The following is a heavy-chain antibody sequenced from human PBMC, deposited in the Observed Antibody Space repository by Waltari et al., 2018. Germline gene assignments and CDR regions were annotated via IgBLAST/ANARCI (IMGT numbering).Heavy chain of an antibody. D-gene: IGHD3-10*01. CDR3: ARKFGDSSGYDYGMDV. J-gene: IGHJ6*02. V-gene: IGHV4-34*01. CDR1: GGSFTGYF. Sequence: QVQLQQWGAGLLKPSETLSLTCAVYGGSFTGYFCSWIRQPPGKGLEWIGEITHRRSTTYTPSLKSRVTISVDTSKNTCCLRLSSVTAADTAGYYCARKFGDSSGYDYGMDVWGQGTTVTVSS. CDR2: ITHRRST.